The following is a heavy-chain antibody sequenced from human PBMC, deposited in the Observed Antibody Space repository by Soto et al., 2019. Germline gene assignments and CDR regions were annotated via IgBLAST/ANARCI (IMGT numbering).Heavy chain of an antibody. CDR1: GFTFRSYA. V-gene: IGHV3-30*04. J-gene: IGHJ6*02. Sequence: GGSLRLSCGVSGFTFRSYAMYWVRQAPGKGLEWVAVITHDGSQKYYADYVKGRFTISRDNSKNTLHLQMNSLRAEDTAVYYCARSIAAAGSFGPYYYYGMDVWGQGTTVTVSS. D-gene: IGHD6-13*01. CDR3: ARSIAAAGSFGPYYYYGMDV. CDR2: ITHDGSQK.